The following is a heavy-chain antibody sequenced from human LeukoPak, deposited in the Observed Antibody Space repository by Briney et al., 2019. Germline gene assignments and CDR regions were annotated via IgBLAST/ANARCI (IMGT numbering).Heavy chain of an antibody. Sequence: GGSPRLSCAASGITFITSAMSWVRQAPGKGLEWVSAISGSGGSTYYANSVKGRFTISRDNSKNTLHLQMNSLRVEDTAVYYCAKLLRGTVVPYYDYWGQGTLVTVSS. D-gene: IGHD3-10*01. CDR2: ISGSGGST. J-gene: IGHJ4*02. V-gene: IGHV3-23*01. CDR1: GITFITSA. CDR3: AKLLRGTVVPYYDY.